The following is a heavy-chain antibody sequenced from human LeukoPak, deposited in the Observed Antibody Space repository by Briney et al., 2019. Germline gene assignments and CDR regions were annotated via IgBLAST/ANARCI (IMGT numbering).Heavy chain of an antibody. V-gene: IGHV3-21*01. CDR2: ISRSGSSV. J-gene: IGHJ3*01. D-gene: IGHD6-6*01. CDR3: ARERYSRSSHDALDL. Sequence: GGSLRLSCAASEFTFSSHFMNWVRQAPGKGLEWVSSISRSGSSVLYADSLKGRFTISRDNAKNSLYLQMNSLRPEDTAVYYCARERYSRSSHDALDLWGQGTMVTVSS. CDR1: EFTFSSHF.